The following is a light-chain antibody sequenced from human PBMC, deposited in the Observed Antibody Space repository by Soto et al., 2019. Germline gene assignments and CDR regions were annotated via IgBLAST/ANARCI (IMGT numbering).Light chain of an antibody. Sequence: DNEMPPSPSSLSSSLGDSVPITCRASQSIGDHLNWYQQKPGKAPKFLLYAASNLQSGVPSRFSGSGSGTDFTLTIISLQPEDFATYYCQQSYSTPITFGQGTRLEIK. J-gene: IGKJ5*01. CDR1: QSIGDH. CDR3: QQSYSTPIT. V-gene: IGKV1-39*01. CDR2: AAS.